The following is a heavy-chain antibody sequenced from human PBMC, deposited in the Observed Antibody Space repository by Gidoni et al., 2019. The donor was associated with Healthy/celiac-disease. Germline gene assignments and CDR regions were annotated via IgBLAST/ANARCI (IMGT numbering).Heavy chain of an antibody. D-gene: IGHD5-12*01. CDR2: INPNSGGT. CDR1: GYTVTGYY. V-gene: IGHV1-2*02. J-gene: IGHJ4*02. Sequence: QVQLVQSGAEVKKPGASVKVSCKASGYTVTGYYMHWVRQAPGQGLEWMGWINPNSGGTNYAQKFQGRVTMTRDTSISTAYMELSRLRSDDTAVYYCARRGYSGYDVKPFDYWGQGTLVTVSS. CDR3: ARRGYSGYDVKPFDY.